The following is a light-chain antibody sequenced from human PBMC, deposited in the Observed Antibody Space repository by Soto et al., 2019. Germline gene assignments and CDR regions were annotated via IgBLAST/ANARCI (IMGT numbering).Light chain of an antibody. CDR1: QSVTSSY. CDR2: GAS. Sequence: EVVLTQSPGTLSLSPADRATLSCRASQSVTSSYLAWYQQKPGQAPRVLIYGASSRATGIPDRFSGSGSGTDFTLTISRLEPEDFAVYYCQHYGSSPPGYTFGQGTKLEIK. J-gene: IGKJ2*01. V-gene: IGKV3-20*01. CDR3: QHYGSSPPGYT.